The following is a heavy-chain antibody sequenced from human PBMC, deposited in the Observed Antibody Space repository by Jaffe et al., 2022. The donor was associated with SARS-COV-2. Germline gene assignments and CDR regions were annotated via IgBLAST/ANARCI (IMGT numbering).Heavy chain of an antibody. CDR3: AKDRGSWVRGVLDY. V-gene: IGHV3-23*01. D-gene: IGHD3-10*01. Sequence: EIHLLESGGDLVQPGGSLRLSCAASGFTFTNFAMNWVRQAPGKGLEWVSSISNVGGTTYYADSVKGRFTISRDNSKNTLVLQMDSLRVEDTALYYCAKDRGSWVRGVLDYWGQGALVTVFS. CDR1: GFTFTNFA. J-gene: IGHJ4*02. CDR2: ISNVGGTT.